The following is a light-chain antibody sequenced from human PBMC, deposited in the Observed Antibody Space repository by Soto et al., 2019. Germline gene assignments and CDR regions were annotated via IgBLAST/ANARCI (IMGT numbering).Light chain of an antibody. Sequence: EIVLTQSPGTLSLSPGERATLSCRASQGVSSTYLAWYQQRRGQAPRLLIYGASIRATGISDRFSGSGSGTDFTLIISRLEPEDFAVYYCQQYGSSFTFGQGTKLEIK. V-gene: IGKV3-20*01. CDR2: GAS. CDR3: QQYGSSFT. J-gene: IGKJ2*01. CDR1: QGVSSTY.